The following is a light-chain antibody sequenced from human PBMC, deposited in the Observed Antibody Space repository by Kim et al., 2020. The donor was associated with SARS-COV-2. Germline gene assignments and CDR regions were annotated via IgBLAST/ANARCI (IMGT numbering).Light chain of an antibody. Sequence: DIQMTQSPSTLSAFVGNRVTITCRASQSVDGWLAWYQQKPGKAPKLLIYQASKLASGVPSRFSGSGSGTDFTLTISNLQPDDSAIYYCKQYETYWTFGPGTKVVIK. J-gene: IGKJ1*01. CDR3: KQYETYWT. CDR2: QAS. CDR1: QSVDGW. V-gene: IGKV1-5*03.